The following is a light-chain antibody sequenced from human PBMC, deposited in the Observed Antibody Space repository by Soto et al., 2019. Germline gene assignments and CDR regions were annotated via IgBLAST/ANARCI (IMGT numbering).Light chain of an antibody. CDR1: QGISNY. CDR3: QMYTNVPA. V-gene: IGKV1-27*01. CDR2: AAS. Sequence: DIQMTQSPSSLSASVGDRVTITCRASQGISNYLAWYKQIPGKVPKLLISAASTLESGVPSRFSGSGSGTDFTLTISSLQPEDVATYYCQMYTNVPAFGGGTKVEIK. J-gene: IGKJ4*01.